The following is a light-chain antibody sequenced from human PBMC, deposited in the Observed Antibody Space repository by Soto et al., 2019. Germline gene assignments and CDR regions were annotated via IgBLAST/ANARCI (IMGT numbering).Light chain of an antibody. CDR1: SSDVGDYNY. J-gene: IGLJ3*02. V-gene: IGLV2-14*01. CDR3: SSYTSSSTLNWV. Sequence: QSALTQPASVSGSPGQSITISCTGASSDVGDYNYVSWYQHHPGKAPKLLIYEVNNRPSGVSDRFSGSKSGNVASLTISGLQAEDEADYYCSSYTSSSTLNWVFGGGTKVTVL. CDR2: EVN.